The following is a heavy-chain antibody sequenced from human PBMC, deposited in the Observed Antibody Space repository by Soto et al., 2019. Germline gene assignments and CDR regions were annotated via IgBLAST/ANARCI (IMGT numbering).Heavy chain of an antibody. D-gene: IGHD3-10*01. CDR1: GFTFSSYA. CDR2: ISYDGSNK. CDR3: ASATTMVRGVISPRNAFDI. J-gene: IGHJ3*02. V-gene: IGHV3-30-3*01. Sequence: GGSLRLSCAASGFTFSSYAMHWVRQAPGKGLERVAVISYDGSNKYYADSVKGRFTISRDNSKNTLYLQMNSLRAEDTAVYYCASATTMVRGVISPRNAFDIWGQGTMVTVSS.